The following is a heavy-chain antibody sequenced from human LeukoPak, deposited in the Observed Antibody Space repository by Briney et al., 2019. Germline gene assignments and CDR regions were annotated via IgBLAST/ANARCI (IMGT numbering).Heavy chain of an antibody. D-gene: IGHD5-24*01. Sequence: GGSLRLSCVASGFSFSTYAMSWIRQAPGKGLEWVSPISRNGDNTFYADSVKGRFTISRDNSKNTLYLQMNSLRVEDTAVYYCATWDGPHSDGWYDFWSQGTLVTVSS. V-gene: IGHV3-23*01. CDR3: ATWDGPHSDGWYDF. J-gene: IGHJ5*01. CDR2: ISRNGDNT. CDR1: GFSFSTYA.